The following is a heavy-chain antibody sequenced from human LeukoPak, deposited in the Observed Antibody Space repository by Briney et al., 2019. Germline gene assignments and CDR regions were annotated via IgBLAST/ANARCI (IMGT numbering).Heavy chain of an antibody. CDR1: GGSISSYY. J-gene: IGHJ4*02. D-gene: IGHD5-24*01. V-gene: IGHV4-59*01. CDR3: ARTLSFDGYSDY. Sequence: SETLSLTCTVSGGSISSYYWSWIRQPPGKGLGWIGYIYYSGSTNYNPSLKSRVTISVDTSKNQFSLKLSSVTAADTAVYYCARTLSFDGYSDYWGQGTLVTVSS. CDR2: IYYSGST.